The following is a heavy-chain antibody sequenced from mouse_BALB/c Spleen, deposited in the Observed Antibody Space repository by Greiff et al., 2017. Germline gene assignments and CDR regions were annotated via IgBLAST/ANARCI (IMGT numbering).Heavy chain of an antibody. CDR1: GYTFTDYW. J-gene: IGHJ2*01. D-gene: IGHD3-3*01. CDR2: IDTSDSYT. V-gene: IGHV1-69*01. CDR3: AREGPNFDY. Sequence: QVQLQQPGAELVMPGASVKMSCKASGYTFTDYWMHWVKQRPGQGLEWIGAIDTSDSYTSYNQKFKGKATLTVDESSSTAYMQLSSLTSEDSAVYYCAREGPNFDYWGQGTTLTVSS.